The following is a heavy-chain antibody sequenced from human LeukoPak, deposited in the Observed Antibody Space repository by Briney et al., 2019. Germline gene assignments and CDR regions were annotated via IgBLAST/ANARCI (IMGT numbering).Heavy chain of an antibody. CDR3: ANIYGRNSKYYYYYYMDV. V-gene: IGHV4-59*08. CDR1: GFTFNTYS. Sequence: GSLRLSCAASGFTFNTYSMSWIRQPPGKGLEWIGYIYYSGSTYYNPSLKSRVTISVDTSKNQFSLKLSSVTAADTAVYYCANIYGRNSKYYYYYYMDVWGKGTTVTVSS. CDR2: IYYSGST. D-gene: IGHD4-23*01. J-gene: IGHJ6*03.